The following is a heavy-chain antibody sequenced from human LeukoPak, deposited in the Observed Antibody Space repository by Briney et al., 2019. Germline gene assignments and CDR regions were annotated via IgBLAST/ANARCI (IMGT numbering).Heavy chain of an antibody. V-gene: IGHV3-23*01. J-gene: IGHJ4*02. CDR2: ISGSGGST. CDR3: AKGGSGYSGYEFDY. Sequence: PGGSLRLSCAASGFTFSSYAMSWVRQAPGKGLEWVSAISGSGGSTYYADSVKGRLTISRDNSKNTLYLQMNSLRAEDTAVYYCAKGGSGYSGYEFDYWGQGTLVTVSS. D-gene: IGHD5-12*01. CDR1: GFTFSSYA.